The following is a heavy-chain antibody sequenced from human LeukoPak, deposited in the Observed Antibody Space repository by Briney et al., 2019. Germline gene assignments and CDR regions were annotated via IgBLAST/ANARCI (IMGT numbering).Heavy chain of an antibody. CDR2: ISYDGSNK. Sequence: PGRSLRLSCAASGFTFSSYAMHWVRQAPGKGLEWVAVISYDGSNKYYADSVKGRFTISRDNSKNTLYLQMNSLRAEDTAVYYCAKVPRKDYYFDYWGQGTLVTVSS. D-gene: IGHD1-14*01. V-gene: IGHV3-30-3*01. CDR1: GFTFSSYA. CDR3: AKVPRKDYYFDY. J-gene: IGHJ4*02.